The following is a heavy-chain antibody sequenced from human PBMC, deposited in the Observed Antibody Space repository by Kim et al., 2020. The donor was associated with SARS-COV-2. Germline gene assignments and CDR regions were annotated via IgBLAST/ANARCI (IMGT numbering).Heavy chain of an antibody. CDR3: ARAKDTAMWENACDI. CDR2: INPIFGST. D-gene: IGHD5-18*01. Sequence: ASVKVSCKASGYTFTSYYMHWVRQAPGQGLEWMGIINPIFGSTSYAQKFQGRVTMTRDTSTSTVYMELSSLRSEDTAVYYCARAKDTAMWENACDIWGQGTMVTVSS. J-gene: IGHJ3*02. V-gene: IGHV1-46*01. CDR1: GYTFTSYY.